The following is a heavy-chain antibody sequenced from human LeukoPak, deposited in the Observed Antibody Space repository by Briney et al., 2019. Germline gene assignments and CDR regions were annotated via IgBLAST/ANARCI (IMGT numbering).Heavy chain of an antibody. J-gene: IGHJ5*02. CDR2: TYYRSKWYD. Sequence: SQTLSLTCAISGDSVSSNSAAWNWIRQSPSRGLEGLGRTYYRSKWYDDYAVSVRSRITISPDTSKNQFSLQLSSVTPEDTAVYYCARVDQWPPSGWFDPWGQGILVTVSS. CDR3: ARVDQWPPSGWFDP. D-gene: IGHD6-19*01. CDR1: GDSVSSNSAA. V-gene: IGHV6-1*01.